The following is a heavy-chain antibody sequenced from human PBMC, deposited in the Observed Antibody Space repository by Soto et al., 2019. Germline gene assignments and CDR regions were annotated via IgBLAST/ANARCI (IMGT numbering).Heavy chain of an antibody. CDR2: INSDGSST. Sequence: GGSLRLSCAASGFTFSSYWMHWVRQAPGKGLVWVSRINSDGSSTSYADSVKGRFTISRDNAKNTLYLQMNSLRAEDTAVYYCARLAGTRWLPVGEPFDYWGQGTLVTVSS. D-gene: IGHD4-17*01. J-gene: IGHJ4*02. CDR3: ARLAGTRWLPVGEPFDY. V-gene: IGHV3-74*01. CDR1: GFTFSSYW.